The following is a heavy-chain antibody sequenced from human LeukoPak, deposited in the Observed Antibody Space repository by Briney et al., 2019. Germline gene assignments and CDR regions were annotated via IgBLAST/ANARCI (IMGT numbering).Heavy chain of an antibody. Sequence: GGSLRLSCAASGNYWMHWVRQAPGKGLVWVSHINGDGSWTTYADSVKGRFTISRDNAKNSLYLQMNGLRAEDTAFYYCAKAEGFFGGYYDHWGQGTLVTVSS. CDR1: GNYW. CDR3: AKAEGFFGGYYDH. V-gene: IGHV3-74*01. CDR2: INGDGSWT. J-gene: IGHJ4*02. D-gene: IGHD4-23*01.